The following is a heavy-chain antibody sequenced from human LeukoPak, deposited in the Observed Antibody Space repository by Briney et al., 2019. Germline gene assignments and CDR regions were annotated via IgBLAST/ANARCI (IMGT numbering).Heavy chain of an antibody. CDR3: ATYTQHFGAPGTDY. CDR1: GFTFSDYW. CDR2: INKDGSEV. D-gene: IGHD3-10*01. J-gene: IGHJ4*02. V-gene: IGHV3-7*01. Sequence: PGGSLRLSCAVSGFTFSDYWMRWVHQAPGKGLAWVASINKDGSEVQYVGSVKGRFTISRDNARNLVYLQMTSLGAEDTAVYYCATYTQHFGAPGTDYWGLGTLVTVSS.